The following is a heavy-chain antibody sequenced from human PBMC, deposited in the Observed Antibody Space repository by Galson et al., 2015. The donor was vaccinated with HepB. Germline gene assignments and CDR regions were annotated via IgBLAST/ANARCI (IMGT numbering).Heavy chain of an antibody. V-gene: IGHV1-8*01. D-gene: IGHD6-19*01. CDR2: MNPNSGNT. CDR1: GYTFTSYD. J-gene: IGHJ6*02. CDR3: AREVWAVAGLNYYYYGMDV. Sequence: SVKVSCKASGYTFTSYDINWVRQATGQGLEWMGWMNPNSGNTGYAQKFQGRVTMTRNTSISTAYMELSSLRSEDTAVYYCAREVWAVAGLNYYYYGMDVWGQGTTVTVSS.